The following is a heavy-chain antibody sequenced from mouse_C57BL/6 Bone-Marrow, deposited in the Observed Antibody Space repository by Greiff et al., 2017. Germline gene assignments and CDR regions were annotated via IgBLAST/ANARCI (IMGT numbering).Heavy chain of an antibody. CDR3: ARFRTAYWYFDV. CDR2: INPNNGGT. J-gene: IGHJ1*03. Sequence: VQLQQSGPELVKPGASVKMSCKASGYTFTDYNMHWVKQSHGKSLEWIGYINPNNGGTSYNQKFKGKATLTVNKSSSTAYRGLRSLTSEDSAVDYCARFRTAYWYFDVWGTGTTVTVSS. V-gene: IGHV1-22*01. CDR1: GYTFTDYN.